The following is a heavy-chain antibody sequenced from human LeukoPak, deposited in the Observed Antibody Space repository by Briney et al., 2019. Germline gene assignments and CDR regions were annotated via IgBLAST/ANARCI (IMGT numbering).Heavy chain of an antibody. CDR2: ISRSSSDI. V-gene: IGHV3-21*01. Sequence: GGSLRLSCAASGFTFRTYSMNWVRQAPGKGLEWVSSISRSSSDINYADSVKGRFTISRDNAKNSLYLQMNSLRAEDTALYYCARAFNGGSSDYWGQGTLVTVSS. CDR3: ARAFNGGSSDY. CDR1: GFTFRTYS. D-gene: IGHD1-26*01. J-gene: IGHJ4*02.